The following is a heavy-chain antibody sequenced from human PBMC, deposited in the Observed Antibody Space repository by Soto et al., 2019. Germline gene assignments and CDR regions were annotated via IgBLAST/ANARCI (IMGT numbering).Heavy chain of an antibody. J-gene: IGHJ4*02. CDR2: ISSSSSDT. Sequence: QVQLVESGGGLVKPGGSLRLSCAASGFPFSDYYMSWTRQAPGKGLEWVSSISSSSSDTNYAQSVKGRFTISRDNAKNSLHLQMNSLRAEDTAVYYCARRRPTGYYNYWGQGTLVTVSA. V-gene: IGHV3-11*05. CDR3: ARRRPTGYYNY. D-gene: IGHD3-9*01. CDR1: GFPFSDYY.